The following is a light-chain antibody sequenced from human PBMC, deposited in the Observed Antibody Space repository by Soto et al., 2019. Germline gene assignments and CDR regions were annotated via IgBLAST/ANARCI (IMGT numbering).Light chain of an antibody. Sequence: IQMTQSPATLSGAVGDRVTITCRASQTISSWLAWYQQKPGKAPKLLIYKASTLKSGVPSRFSGSGSGTEFTLTISSLQPDDFATYYCQQYNSDSHTFGQGTRLEIK. CDR2: KAS. J-gene: IGKJ5*01. CDR1: QTISSW. V-gene: IGKV1-5*03. CDR3: QQYNSDSHT.